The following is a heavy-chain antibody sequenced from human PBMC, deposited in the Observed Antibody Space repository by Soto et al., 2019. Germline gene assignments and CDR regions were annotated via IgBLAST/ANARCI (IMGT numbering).Heavy chain of an antibody. CDR2: IKSKTDGGTT. V-gene: IGHV3-15*05. CDR1: GFTFSNAW. Sequence: GESLRHACAASGFTFSNAWMSWVRQAQGKGLEWVCRIKSKTDGGTTDYAAPVKGRFTISRDDTKNTLYLQMNSLKTEDTAVYYCTTERYYYDSSGYLNWFDPWGQGTLVTVSS. J-gene: IGHJ5*02. D-gene: IGHD3-22*01. CDR3: TTERYYYDSSGYLNWFDP.